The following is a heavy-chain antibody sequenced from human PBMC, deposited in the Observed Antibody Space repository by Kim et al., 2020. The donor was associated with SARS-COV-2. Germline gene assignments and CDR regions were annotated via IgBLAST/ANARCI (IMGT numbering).Heavy chain of an antibody. D-gene: IGHD6-19*01. J-gene: IGHJ4*02. Sequence: SQSFQGQVTIPADTSISTAYLQWSSLKSSDSAMYYCARPSSGWYRFDYWGQGTLVTVSS. CDR3: ARPSSGWYRFDY. V-gene: IGHV5-51*01.